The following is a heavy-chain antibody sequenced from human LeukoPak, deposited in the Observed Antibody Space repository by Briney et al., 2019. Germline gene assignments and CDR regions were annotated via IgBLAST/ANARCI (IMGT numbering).Heavy chain of an antibody. CDR1: GFTFSNAW. J-gene: IGHJ5*02. CDR3: TTVRRAAPFNWFNP. CDR2: IKSKTDGGTT. V-gene: IGHV3-15*01. Sequence: GGSLRLSCAASGFTFSNAWMSWVRQAPGKGLEWVGRIKSKTDGGTTDYAAPVKGRFTISRDDSKNTLYLQMNSLKTEDTAVYYCTTVRRAAPFNWFNPWGQGTLVTVSS. D-gene: IGHD2-15*01.